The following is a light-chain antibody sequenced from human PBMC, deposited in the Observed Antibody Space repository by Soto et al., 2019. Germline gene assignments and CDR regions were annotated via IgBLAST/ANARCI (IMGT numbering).Light chain of an antibody. Sequence: QSVLTQPASVSGSPGQSITISCTGTSSDVGSYNLVSWYQQHPGKAPKLMIYEVSKRPSGVSNRFSGSKPGNTASLTISVRQAEDEADYYCCSYAGSSTSYVFGTGTKLTVL. CDR2: EVS. J-gene: IGLJ1*01. CDR3: CSYAGSSTSYV. V-gene: IGLV2-23*02. CDR1: SSDVGSYNL.